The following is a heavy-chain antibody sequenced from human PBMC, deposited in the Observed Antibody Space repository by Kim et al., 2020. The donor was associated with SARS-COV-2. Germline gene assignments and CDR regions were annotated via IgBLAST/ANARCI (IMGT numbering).Heavy chain of an antibody. D-gene: IGHD1-1*01. V-gene: IGHV4-30-4*01. CDR3: VRGGTLYDP. CDR1: GASVKNGDSH. J-gene: IGHJ5*02. CDR2: ISSGFT. Sequence: SETLSLMCSVSGASVKNGDSHWSWIRQAPGKGLEWIGYISSGFTDYNPSLKSRVTISEDTSKNQFSLRLSSVTAADTAVYFCVRGGTLYDPWGRGTLVTVSS.